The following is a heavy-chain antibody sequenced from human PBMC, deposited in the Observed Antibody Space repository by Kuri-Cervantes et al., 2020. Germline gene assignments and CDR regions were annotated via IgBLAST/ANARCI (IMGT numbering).Heavy chain of an antibody. CDR1: GFTFSNSD. V-gene: IGHV3-35*01. CDR3: ARARGVLWFGALQYGMDV. J-gene: IGHJ6*02. CDR2: VSWNGSRT. D-gene: IGHD3-10*01. Sequence: GGSLRLSCAASGFTFSNSDMNWVHQAPGKGLEWVSGVSWNGSRTHYADSVKGRFIISRDNSRNTLYLQMNSLRAEDTAVYYCARARGVLWFGALQYGMDVWGQGTTVTVSS.